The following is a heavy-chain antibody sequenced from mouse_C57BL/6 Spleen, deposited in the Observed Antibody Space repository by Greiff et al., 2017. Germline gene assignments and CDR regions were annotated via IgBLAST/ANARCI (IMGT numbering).Heavy chain of an antibody. CDR2: IYPGDGDT. Sequence: VQLQQSGPELVKPGASVKISCKASGYAFSSSWMNWVKQRPGTGLEWIGRIYPGDGDTNYNGKFKGKATLTADKSSSTAYMQLSSLTSEDSAVYFCARKFDYWGQGTTLTVSS. V-gene: IGHV1-82*01. J-gene: IGHJ2*01. CDR1: GYAFSSSW. CDR3: ARKFDY.